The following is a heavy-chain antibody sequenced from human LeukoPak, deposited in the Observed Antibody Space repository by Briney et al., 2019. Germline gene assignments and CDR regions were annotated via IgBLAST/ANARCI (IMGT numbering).Heavy chain of an antibody. CDR3: ARDQCSSSSCWFDP. V-gene: IGHV4-61*02. D-gene: IGHD6-6*01. J-gene: IGHJ5*02. Sequence: SETLSLTCTVSGGSISSGSYYWSWIRQPAGKGLEWIGRIYTSGSTNYNPSLKSRVTISVDTSKNQFSLKLSSVTAADTAVYYCARDQCSSSSCWFDPWGQGTLVTVSS. CDR1: GGSISSGSYY. CDR2: IYTSGST.